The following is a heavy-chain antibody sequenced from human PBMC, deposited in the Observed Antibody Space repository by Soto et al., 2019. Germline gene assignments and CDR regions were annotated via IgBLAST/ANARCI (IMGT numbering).Heavy chain of an antibody. CDR3: ARGHPLYSYGSFFYHYYGMDV. J-gene: IGHJ6*02. CDR2: INPSSGST. CDR1: GHTFTSYY. D-gene: IGHD5-18*01. V-gene: IGHV1-46*01. Sequence: GASVKVSCKASGHTFTSYYMHWVRQAPGQGPQWMGIINPSSGSTSYAQKFQGRLTMTRDTSTSTVCMELSSLRSEDTAVYYCARGHPLYSYGSFFYHYYGMDVWGQGTTVTVSS.